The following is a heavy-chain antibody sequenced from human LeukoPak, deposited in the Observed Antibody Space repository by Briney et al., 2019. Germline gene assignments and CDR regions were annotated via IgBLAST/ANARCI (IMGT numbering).Heavy chain of an antibody. Sequence: SGPTLVNPTQTLTLTCTFSGFSLSTTGVGVGWIRQPPGKAPEWLALIYWNDDKRYSPSLKSRLTITKDTSKNQVVLTMTNMDPVDTATYYCAHSGTVTTPHDAFDMWGQGTMVTVSS. CDR3: AHSGTVTTPHDAFDM. CDR1: GFSLSTTGVG. J-gene: IGHJ3*02. CDR2: IYWNDDK. V-gene: IGHV2-5*01. D-gene: IGHD4-17*01.